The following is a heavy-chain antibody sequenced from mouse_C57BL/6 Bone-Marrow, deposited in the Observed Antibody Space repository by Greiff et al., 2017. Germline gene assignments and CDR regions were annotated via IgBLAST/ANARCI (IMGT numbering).Heavy chain of an antibody. J-gene: IGHJ2*01. V-gene: IGHV1-80*01. CDR1: GYAFSSYW. Sequence: QVQLQQSGAELVKPGASVKISCKASGYAFSSYWMNWVKQRPGKGLEWIGQIYPGDGDTNYNGKFKGKATLTADKSSSTAYMQLSSLTSEDSAVYFCARRGYYGSSPFDYWGQGTTLTVSS. CDR3: ARRGYYGSSPFDY. D-gene: IGHD1-1*01. CDR2: IYPGDGDT.